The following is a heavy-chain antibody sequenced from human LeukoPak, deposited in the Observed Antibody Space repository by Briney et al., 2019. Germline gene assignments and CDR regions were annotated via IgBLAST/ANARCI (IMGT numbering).Heavy chain of an antibody. Sequence: GGSLRLSCAASGFTLSSYAMSWGRQAPGKGLEWVSAISGSGGSTYYADPVKGRFAISRDNSKNTLYLQMNSLRAEDTAVYYCAKDYRWAFDYWGQGTLVTVSS. CDR2: ISGSGGST. CDR3: AKDYRWAFDY. V-gene: IGHV3-23*01. J-gene: IGHJ4*02. D-gene: IGHD6-13*01. CDR1: GFTLSSYA.